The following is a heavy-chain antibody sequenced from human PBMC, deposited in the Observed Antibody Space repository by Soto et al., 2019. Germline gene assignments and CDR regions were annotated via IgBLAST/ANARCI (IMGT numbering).Heavy chain of an antibody. J-gene: IGHJ5*01. CDR3: ARSDGHTFNWLDS. V-gene: IGHV1-8*01. CDR2: MNPTSGNT. CDR1: GYTFSKYD. Sequence: QVQLVQSGAEVKTPGASVKVSCKASGYTFSKYDMNWVRQAPGQGLEWMGWMNPTSGNTGYAQKFQSRLTMTWDTAIGIAHMELSSLRNEDTAVYYCARSDGHTFNWLDSWGQGTLVTVSA. D-gene: IGHD2-2*02.